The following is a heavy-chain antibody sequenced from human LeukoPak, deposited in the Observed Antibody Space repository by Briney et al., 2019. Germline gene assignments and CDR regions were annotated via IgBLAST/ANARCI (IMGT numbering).Heavy chain of an antibody. CDR3: ARDRIRSGAGPFDY. V-gene: IGHV1-2*02. D-gene: IGHD2-15*01. Sequence: GASVKVSCKASGYTFTGYYMHWVRQAPGQGLEWMRWINPNSGGTNYAQKFQGRVTMTRDTSISTAYMELSRLRSDDTAVYYCARDRIRSGAGPFDYWGQGTLVTVSS. J-gene: IGHJ4*02. CDR1: GYTFTGYY. CDR2: INPNSGGT.